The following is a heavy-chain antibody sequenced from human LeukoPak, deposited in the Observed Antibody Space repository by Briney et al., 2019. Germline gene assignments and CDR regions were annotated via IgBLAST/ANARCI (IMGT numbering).Heavy chain of an antibody. CDR2: VIPIFGTA. J-gene: IGHJ4*02. V-gene: IGHV1-69*06. Sequence: ASVKVSCKASGGTFSSYAISWVRQAPGQGLEWMGGVIPIFGTANYAQKFQGRVTITADKSTSTAYMELSSLRSEDTAVYYCATGIGYRSGGSCYQKYYFDYWGQGILVTVSS. D-gene: IGHD2-15*01. CDR3: ATGIGYRSGGSCYQKYYFDY. CDR1: GGTFSSYA.